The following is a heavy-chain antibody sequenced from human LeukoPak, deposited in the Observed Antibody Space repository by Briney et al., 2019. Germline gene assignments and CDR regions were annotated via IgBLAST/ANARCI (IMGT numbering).Heavy chain of an antibody. D-gene: IGHD3-22*01. Sequence: PGGSLRLSCAASGFTFDDYAMHWVRQAPGKGLEWVSGISWNSGSIGYADSVKGRFTISRDNAKNSLYLQMNSLRAEDTALYYCAKAARWGSSGLNYYYFDYWGQGTLVTVSS. CDR1: GFTFDDYA. J-gene: IGHJ4*02. CDR2: ISWNSGSI. CDR3: AKAARWGSSGLNYYYFDY. V-gene: IGHV3-9*01.